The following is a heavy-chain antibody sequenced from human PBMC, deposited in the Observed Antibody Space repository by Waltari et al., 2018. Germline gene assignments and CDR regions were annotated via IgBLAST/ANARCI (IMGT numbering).Heavy chain of an antibody. Sequence: QVQLQESGPGLVKPSETLSLTCTVSGDSVGSSSWSWIRQPPGKGLEWIGYMYSGRTAKYNPSLKSRVTISVDTSKNQFSLKLTSVTAADTAMYYCARIGADFWTTYYDYWGQGTLVTVSS. V-gene: IGHV4-59*02. J-gene: IGHJ4*02. CDR2: MYSGRTA. CDR1: GDSVGSSS. D-gene: IGHD3-3*01. CDR3: ARIGADFWTTYYDY.